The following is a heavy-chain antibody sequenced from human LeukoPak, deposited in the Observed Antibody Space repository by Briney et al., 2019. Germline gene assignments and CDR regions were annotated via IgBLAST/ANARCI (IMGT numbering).Heavy chain of an antibody. Sequence: SETLSLTCAVYGGSFSGYYWSWIGQPQGKGRGWIGEINHGGSTNYNPSLKSRVTISVDTSKNQFSLKLSSVTAADTAVYYCARVLPRKSRSITMVRGLDGMDVWGKGTTVTVSS. CDR3: ARVLPRKSRSITMVRGLDGMDV. D-gene: IGHD3-10*01. CDR1: GGSFSGYY. V-gene: IGHV4-34*01. CDR2: INHGGST. J-gene: IGHJ6*04.